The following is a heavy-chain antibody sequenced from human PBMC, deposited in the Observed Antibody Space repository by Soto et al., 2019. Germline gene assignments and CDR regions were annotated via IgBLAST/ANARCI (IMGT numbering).Heavy chain of an antibody. V-gene: IGHV2-5*02. D-gene: IGHD3-10*01. CDR2: IYWDDDK. Sequence: QITLKESGPTLVKPTQTLTLTCTFSGFSLTTRGVGVGWIRQPPGKALECLALIYWDDDKRDSPSLQSRPSSTKDTSKNPVVLTMTNVDPVDTATYYCAHIPSYYQYDWFDPWGQGTLVSVSS. CDR3: AHIPSYYQYDWFDP. CDR1: GFSLTTRGVG. J-gene: IGHJ5*02.